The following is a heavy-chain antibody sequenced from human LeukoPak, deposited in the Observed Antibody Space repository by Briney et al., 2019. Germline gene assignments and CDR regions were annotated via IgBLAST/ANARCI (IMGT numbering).Heavy chain of an antibody. CDR1: GFTFSSYG. CDR3: ARGAMRDDYYYYGMDV. V-gene: IGHV3-33*01. J-gene: IGHJ6*02. Sequence: GRSLRLSCAASGFTFSSYGMYWVRQAPGKELEWVAVIWYDGNKKYYADSVKGRFTISRDNSKNTVYVQMNSLRADDTAVYFCARGAMRDDYYYYGMDVWGQGTTVTVSS. CDR2: IWYDGNKK.